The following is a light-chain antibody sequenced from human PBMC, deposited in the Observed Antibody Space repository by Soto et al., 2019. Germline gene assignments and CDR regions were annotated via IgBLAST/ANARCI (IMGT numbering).Light chain of an antibody. V-gene: IGKV3-20*01. CDR3: QQYGSSLWT. J-gene: IGKJ1*01. Sequence: DIVLTQSPGTLYLSPGERAILSCRASQSVSSSYLAWYQQKPGQAPRLLIYGASTRATDIPDRFSGGGSGTDFTLTISRLEPEDFAVYYCQQYGSSLWTFGQGTKVDIK. CDR1: QSVSSSY. CDR2: GAS.